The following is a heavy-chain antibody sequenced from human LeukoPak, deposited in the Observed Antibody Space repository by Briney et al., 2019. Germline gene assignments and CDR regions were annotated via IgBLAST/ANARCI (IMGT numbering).Heavy chain of an antibody. V-gene: IGHV4-59*01. Sequence: SETLSLTCTVSGGSISSYYWSWIRQPPGKGLEWIGYIYYSGSTNYNPSLKSRVTISVDTSKNQFSLKLSSVTAADTAVYYCARVRPDPFDFERWAQTSVWFDPWGQGTLVTVSS. CDR2: IYYSGST. CDR3: ARVRPDPFDFERWAQTSVWFDP. D-gene: IGHD3-3*01. CDR1: GGSISSYY. J-gene: IGHJ5*02.